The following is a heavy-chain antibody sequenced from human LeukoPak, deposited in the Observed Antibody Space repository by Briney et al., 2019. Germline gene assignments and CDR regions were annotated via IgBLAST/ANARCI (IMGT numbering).Heavy chain of an antibody. V-gene: IGHV4-59*01. CDR2: IYYSDST. Sequence: SETLSLTCTVSGGSISTYYWTWIRQPPGKGLEWIGYIYYSDSTTYNPSLKSRATMSVDASKNQFSLKLSSVTAADTAVYYCARHSDSGYDMRARDWFDPWGQGTLVTVSS. D-gene: IGHD5-12*01. J-gene: IGHJ5*02. CDR1: GGSISTYY. CDR3: ARHSDSGYDMRARDWFDP.